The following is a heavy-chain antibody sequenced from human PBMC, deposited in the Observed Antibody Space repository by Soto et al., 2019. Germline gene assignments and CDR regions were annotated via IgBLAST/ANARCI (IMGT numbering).Heavy chain of an antibody. V-gene: IGHV4-59*01. D-gene: IGHD3-3*01. CDR1: GGSISSYY. CDR2: IYYSGST. J-gene: IGHJ5*02. Sequence: PSETLSLTCTVSGGSISSYYWSWIRQPPGKGLEWIGYIYYSGSTNYNPSLKSRATISVDTSKNQFSLKLSSVTAADTAVYYCAGEYYDFWSGYYSWFDPWGQGTLVTVSS. CDR3: AGEYYDFWSGYYSWFDP.